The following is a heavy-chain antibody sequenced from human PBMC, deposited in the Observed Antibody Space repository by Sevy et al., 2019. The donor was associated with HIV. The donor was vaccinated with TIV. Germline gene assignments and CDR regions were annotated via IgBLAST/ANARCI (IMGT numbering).Heavy chain of an antibody. CDR3: ASPDRGYSYGRYYYYYGMDV. V-gene: IGHV3-48*03. CDR2: ISSSGSTI. J-gene: IGHJ6*02. D-gene: IGHD5-18*01. Sequence: GGSLRLSCAASGFTFSSYEMNWVRQAPGKGLEWVSYISSSGSTIYYADSVKGRFTISRDNAKNSLNLQMNSLRAEDTAVYYCASPDRGYSYGRYYYYYGMDVWGQGTTVTVSS. CDR1: GFTFSSYE.